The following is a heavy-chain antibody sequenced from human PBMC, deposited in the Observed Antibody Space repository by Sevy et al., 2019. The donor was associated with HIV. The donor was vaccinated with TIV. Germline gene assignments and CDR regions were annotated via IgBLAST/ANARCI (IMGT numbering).Heavy chain of an antibody. J-gene: IGHJ4*02. CDR3: ARVHIAAAGTYYFDY. CDR2: IWYDGSNK. CDR1: GFTFSSYG. Sequence: GGSLRLSCAASGFTFSSYGMHWVRQAPGKGLEWVAVIWYDGSNKYYADYVKGRFTISRDNSKNTLYLQMNSLTAGETAVYYCARVHIAAAGTYYFDYWGQGTLVTVSS. D-gene: IGHD6-13*01. V-gene: IGHV3-33*01.